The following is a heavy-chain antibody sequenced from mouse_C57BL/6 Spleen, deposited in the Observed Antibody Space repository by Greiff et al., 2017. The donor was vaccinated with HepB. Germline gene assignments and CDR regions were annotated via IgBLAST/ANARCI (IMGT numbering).Heavy chain of an antibody. D-gene: IGHD1-1*01. Sequence: DVKLVESGGGLVKPGGSLKLSCAASGFTFSSYAMSWVRQTPEKRLEWVATISDGGSYTYYPDNVKGRFTISRDNAKNNLYLQMSHLKSEDTAMYYCARGGYYGSSPWFAYWGQGTLVTVSA. V-gene: IGHV5-4*03. J-gene: IGHJ3*01. CDR1: GFTFSSYA. CDR3: ARGGYYGSSPWFAY. CDR2: ISDGGSYT.